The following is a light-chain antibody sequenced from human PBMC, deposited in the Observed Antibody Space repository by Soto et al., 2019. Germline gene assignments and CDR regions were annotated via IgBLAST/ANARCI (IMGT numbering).Light chain of an antibody. J-gene: IGKJ5*01. CDR3: KQSYTTASIT. CDR2: AAS. Sequence: DIQMTQSPSSLSASVGDRVTITCRASQSISRNLNWYQHKPGKAPKLLIYAASSLQNGVPSRFSGGGSGTEFTISISSMQPEDFGTYYCKQSYTTASITFGQGTRLEIK. CDR1: QSISRN. V-gene: IGKV1-39*01.